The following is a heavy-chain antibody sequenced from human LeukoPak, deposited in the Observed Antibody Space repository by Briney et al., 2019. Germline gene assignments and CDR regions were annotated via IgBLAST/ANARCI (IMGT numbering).Heavy chain of an antibody. CDR2: IYYSGST. J-gene: IGHJ6*03. V-gene: IGHV4-59*01. CDR1: GGSISSYY. CDR3: ARVLADYYYYYMDV. Sequence: PSETLSLTCTVSGGSISSYYWSWIRQPPGKGLEWIGYIYYSGSTNYNPSLKSRVTISVDTSKNQFSLKLSSVTAADTAVYYCARVLADYYYYYMDVWGKGTTVTVSS. D-gene: IGHD6-13*01.